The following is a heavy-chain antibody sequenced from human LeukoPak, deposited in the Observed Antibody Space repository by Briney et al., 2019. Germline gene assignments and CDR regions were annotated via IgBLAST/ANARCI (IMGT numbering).Heavy chain of an antibody. V-gene: IGHV4-34*01. CDR1: GGSISSYY. J-gene: IGHJ6*03. CDR3: ARGASASYYYYMDV. Sequence: SETLSLTCTVSGGSISSYYWSWIRQPPGKGLEWIGEINHSGSTNYNPSLKSRVTISVDTSKNQFSLKLSSVTAADTAGYYCARGASASYYYYMDVWGKGTTVTVSS. CDR2: INHSGST.